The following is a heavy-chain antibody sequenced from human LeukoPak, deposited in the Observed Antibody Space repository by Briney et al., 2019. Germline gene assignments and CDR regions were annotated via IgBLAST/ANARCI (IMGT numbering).Heavy chain of an antibody. J-gene: IGHJ3*02. Sequence: GESLKISCKGPGFSLTNYWIGWVRQVPGKGLDWMGIIYPGDSDTRYSPSFQGQVTISADKSINTAHLQWSSLKASDTAMYYCARQYCGGDCYPEPDAFDIWGQGTMVTVSS. CDR2: IYPGDSDT. V-gene: IGHV5-51*01. D-gene: IGHD2-21*02. CDR3: ARQYCGGDCYPEPDAFDI. CDR1: GFSLTNYW.